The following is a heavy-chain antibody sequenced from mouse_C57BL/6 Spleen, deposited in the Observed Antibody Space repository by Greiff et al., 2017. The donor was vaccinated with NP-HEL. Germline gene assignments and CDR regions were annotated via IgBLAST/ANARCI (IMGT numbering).Heavy chain of an antibody. CDR2: ISGGGGNT. D-gene: IGHD1-1*01. V-gene: IGHV5-9*01. J-gene: IGHJ2*01. Sequence: EVKLVESGGGLVKPGGSLKLSCAASGFTFSSYTMSWVRQTPEKRLEWVATISGGGGNTYYPDSVKGRFTISRDNAKNTLYPQMSSLRSEDTALYYCARQSYYYGSSLFDYWGQGTTLTVSS. CDR1: GFTFSSYT. CDR3: ARQSYYYGSSLFDY.